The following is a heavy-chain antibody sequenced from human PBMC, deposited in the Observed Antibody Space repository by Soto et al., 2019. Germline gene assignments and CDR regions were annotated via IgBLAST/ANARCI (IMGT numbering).Heavy chain of an antibody. Sequence: SETLSLTCTVSGGSISSSTYYWGWIRQPPGKGLEWIGTIYYSGRAYYNPSLKSRVATSVDTSRNQFSLRLSSVTGADTAVYYCAKILYDCTAYYYFDYWGQGTLVTAPQ. CDR3: AKILYDCTAYYYFDY. CDR1: GGSISSSTYY. D-gene: IGHD2-8*02. J-gene: IGHJ4*02. V-gene: IGHV4-39*01. CDR2: IYYSGRA.